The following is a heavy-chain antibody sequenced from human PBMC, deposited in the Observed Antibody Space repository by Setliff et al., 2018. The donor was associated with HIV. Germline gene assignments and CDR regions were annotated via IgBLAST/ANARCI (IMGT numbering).Heavy chain of an antibody. V-gene: IGHV4-38-2*02. D-gene: IGHD6-6*01. CDR2: IYHSGST. J-gene: IGHJ4*02. CDR3: ARSSASSGGTFDY. Sequence: SETLSLTCTVSGYSISSGYYWGWIRQPPGKGLEWIGNIYHSGSTYYNPSLKSRVTISVDTSKNQFSLKLTSVTAADTAVYYCARSSASSGGTFDYWGQGTLVTVSS. CDR1: GYSISSGYY.